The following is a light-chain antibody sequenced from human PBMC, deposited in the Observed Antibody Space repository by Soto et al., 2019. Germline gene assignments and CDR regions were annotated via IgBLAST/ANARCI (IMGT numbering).Light chain of an antibody. V-gene: IGLV2-14*01. J-gene: IGLJ2*01. CDR1: SSDVGGYNY. CDR2: EVS. Sequence: QSALTQPRSVSGSPGQSVTISCTGTSSDVGGYNYVSWYQQHPGKAPKLMIYEVSNRPSGVSNRFSGSKSGNTASLTISGLQDEDEADYYCSSYTSSSTVVFGGGTKLTVL. CDR3: SSYTSSSTVV.